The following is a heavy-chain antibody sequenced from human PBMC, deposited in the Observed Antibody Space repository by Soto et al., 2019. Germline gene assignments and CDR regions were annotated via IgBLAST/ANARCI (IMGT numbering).Heavy chain of an antibody. CDR1: GYSFTSYW. V-gene: IGHV5-51*01. D-gene: IGHD2-15*01. J-gene: IGHJ6*02. CDR2: IYPGDSDT. CDR3: ARCPGYCSGGSCSYYYGMDV. Sequence: PGESLKISCKGSGYSFTSYWIGWVRQMPGKGLEWMGIIYPGDSDTRYSPSFQGQVTISADKSISTAYLQWSSLKASDTAMYYCARCPGYCSGGSCSYYYGMDVWGQGTTVTVSS.